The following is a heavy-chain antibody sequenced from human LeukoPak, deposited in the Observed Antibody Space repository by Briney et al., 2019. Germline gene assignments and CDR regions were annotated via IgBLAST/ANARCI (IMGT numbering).Heavy chain of an antibody. CDR1: GYSISSGYY. V-gene: IGHV4-38-2*01. CDR3: ATLLSTGDFWSGYYTVYFDY. CDR2: IYHSGNT. Sequence: SETLSLTCAVSGYSISSGYYWGWIRQPPGKGLEWIGSIYHSGNTYYNPSLKSRVTISVDTFKNQFSLKLSSVTAADTAVYYCATLLSTGDFWSGYYTVYFDYWGQGTLVTVSS. J-gene: IGHJ4*02. D-gene: IGHD3-3*01.